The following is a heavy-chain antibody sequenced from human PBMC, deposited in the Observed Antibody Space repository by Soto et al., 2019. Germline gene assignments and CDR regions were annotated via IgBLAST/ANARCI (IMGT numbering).Heavy chain of an antibody. J-gene: IGHJ4*02. CDR3: ARGSGRLQFDY. V-gene: IGHV4-30-2*01. D-gene: IGHD4-4*01. CDR2: IYHSGST. CDR1: GGSISSGGYS. Sequence: QLQLQESGSGLVKPSQTLSLTCAVSGGSISSGGYSWSWIRQPPGKGLEWIGYIYHSGSTYYNPSLKSRVSISVYRSKIQFSLKLSSVTAAYTAVYYWARGSGRLQFDYWGQGTLVTVSS.